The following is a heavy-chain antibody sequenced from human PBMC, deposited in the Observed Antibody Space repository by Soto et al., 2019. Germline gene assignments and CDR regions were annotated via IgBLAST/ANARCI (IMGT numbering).Heavy chain of an antibody. V-gene: IGHV5-10-1*01. CDR3: ARRSCSGGSCYEGDYYYGMDV. Sequence: PGESLKISGKGSGYSFTSYWISWVRQMPGKGLEWMGRIDPSDSYTNYSPSFQGHVTISADKSISTAYLQWSSLKASDTAMYYCARRSCSGGSCYEGDYYYGMDVWGQGTTVTVSS. CDR2: IDPSDSYT. D-gene: IGHD2-15*01. J-gene: IGHJ6*02. CDR1: GYSFTSYW.